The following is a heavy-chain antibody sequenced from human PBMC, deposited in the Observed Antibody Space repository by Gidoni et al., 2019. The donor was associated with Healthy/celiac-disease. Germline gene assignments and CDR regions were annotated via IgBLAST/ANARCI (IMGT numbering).Heavy chain of an antibody. CDR2: ISGSGGST. V-gene: IGHV3-23*01. Sequence: EVQLLESGGGLVQPGGSLRLSCAASGFTFSSYAMSWVRQAPGKGLEWVSAISGSGGSTYYADSVKGRFTISRDNSKNTLYLQMNSLRAEDTAVYYCAKDGDGLPGGGLEVGATCLDYWGQGTLVTVSS. CDR1: GFTFSSYA. CDR3: AKDGDGLPGGGLEVGATCLDY. J-gene: IGHJ4*02. D-gene: IGHD1-26*01.